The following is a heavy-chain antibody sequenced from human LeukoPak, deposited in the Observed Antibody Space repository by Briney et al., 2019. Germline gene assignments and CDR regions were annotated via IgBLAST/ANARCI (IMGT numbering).Heavy chain of an antibody. V-gene: IGHV3-23*01. CDR2: ISGSGGST. CDR3: AKVRYYGSGSYSY. Sequence: GGSLRLSCAASGFTFSSYAMSWVRQAPGKGLEWVSAISGSGGSTYYADSVKGRFTISRDNSKNTLYLQMNSLRAQDTAVYYCAKVRYYGSGSYSYWGQGTLVTVSS. J-gene: IGHJ4*02. D-gene: IGHD3-10*01. CDR1: GFTFSSYA.